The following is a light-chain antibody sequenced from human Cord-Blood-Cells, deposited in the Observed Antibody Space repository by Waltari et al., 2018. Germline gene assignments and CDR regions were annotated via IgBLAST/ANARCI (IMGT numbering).Light chain of an antibody. CDR2: EGS. J-gene: IGLJ2*01. Sequence: QSALTQPASVSGSPGQSITISCTGTSRDVGSYNLVSWYQQHPGKAPKLMVYEGSKRPSGVSNRFSGSKSGNTASLTISGLQAEDEADYYCCSYAGSSTWGFGGGTKLTVL. V-gene: IGLV2-23*01. CDR3: CSYAGSSTWG. CDR1: SRDVGSYNL.